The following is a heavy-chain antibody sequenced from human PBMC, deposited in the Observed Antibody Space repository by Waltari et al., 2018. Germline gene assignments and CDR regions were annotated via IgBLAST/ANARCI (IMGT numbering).Heavy chain of an antibody. CDR3: ARSLMTTVTTGEFDP. D-gene: IGHD4-17*01. CDR2: IYYSGST. J-gene: IGHJ5*02. Sequence: QVQLQESGPGLVKPSETLSLTCTVSGGSISSYYWSWIRQPPGKGLEWIGYIYYSGSTNDNPSLKSRVTISVDTSKNQFSLKLSSVTAADTAVYYCARSLMTTVTTGEFDPWGQGTLVTVSS. V-gene: IGHV4-59*01. CDR1: GGSISSYY.